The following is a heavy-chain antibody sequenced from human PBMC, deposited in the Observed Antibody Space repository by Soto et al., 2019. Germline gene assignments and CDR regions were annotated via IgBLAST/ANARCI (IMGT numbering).Heavy chain of an antibody. CDR2: ISGSGSST. D-gene: IGHD6-13*01. Sequence: GGSLRLSCAASGFTFSSYAMSWVRQAPGKGLEWVSAISGSGSSTYYADSVKGRFTISRDNSKNTLYLQMNSLRAEDTAVYYCAKLSSSWYIRLGYWGQGTLVTVSS. J-gene: IGHJ4*02. CDR1: GFTFSSYA. CDR3: AKLSSSWYIRLGY. V-gene: IGHV3-23*01.